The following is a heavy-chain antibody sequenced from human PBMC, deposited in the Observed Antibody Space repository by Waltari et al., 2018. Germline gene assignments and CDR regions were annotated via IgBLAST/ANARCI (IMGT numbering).Heavy chain of an antibody. D-gene: IGHD3-22*01. CDR1: VGSISSYY. CDR3: ARVRDSSSYYYGMDV. Sequence: QVRLQEAGPGRVKPSETLSLTCPVTVGSISSYYWSGIRQPPGKGLAGIGYSYYSGSTNDTPFLKSRVTTSVDMSKHQFSLKLSAVTAADTAVYYCARVRDSSSYYYGMDVWGQGTTVTVSS. V-gene: IGHV4-59*01. J-gene: IGHJ6*02. CDR2: SYYSGST.